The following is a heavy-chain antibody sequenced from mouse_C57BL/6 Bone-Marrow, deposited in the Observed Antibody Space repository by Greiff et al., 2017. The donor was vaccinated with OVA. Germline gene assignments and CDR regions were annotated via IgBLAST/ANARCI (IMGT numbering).Heavy chain of an antibody. V-gene: IGHV1-81*01. CDR2: IYPRSGNT. CDR1: GYTFTSYG. CDR3: AREDYYGSSYRFAY. J-gene: IGHJ3*01. D-gene: IGHD1-1*01. Sequence: QVQLKESGAELARPGASVKLSCKASGYTFTSYGISGVKQRTGQGLEWIGEIYPRSGNTYYNEKFKGKATLTADKSSSTAYMELRSLTSEDSAVYFGAREDYYGSSYRFAYWGQGTLVTVSA.